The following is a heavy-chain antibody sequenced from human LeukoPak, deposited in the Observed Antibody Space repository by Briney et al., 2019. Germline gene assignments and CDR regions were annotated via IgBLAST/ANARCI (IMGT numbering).Heavy chain of an antibody. CDR1: AGSISNYY. J-gene: IGHJ6*03. Sequence: SETLSLTCTVSAGSISNYYWSWIRQPPGKGLEWIGYIYYSGSTNYNPSLKSRVTISIDTSKNQFSLRLSSVTAVDTAVYYCATWRYCSGGSCYGNYYMDVWGKGTTVTVSS. CDR3: ATWRYCSGGSCYGNYYMDV. CDR2: IYYSGST. V-gene: IGHV4-59*01. D-gene: IGHD2-15*01.